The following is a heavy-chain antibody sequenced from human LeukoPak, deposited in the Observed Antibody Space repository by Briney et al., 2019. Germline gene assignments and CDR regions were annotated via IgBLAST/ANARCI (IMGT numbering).Heavy chain of an antibody. Sequence: GGSLRLSCAASGFTFSSYAMHWVRQAPGKGLEYVSAISSNGGSTYYANSVKGRFTISRDNSKNTLYLQMGSLRAEDTAVYYCATVGGSGWYFCDYWGQGTLVTVPS. CDR1: GFTFSSYA. CDR2: ISSNGGST. CDR3: ATVGGSGWYFCDY. D-gene: IGHD6-19*01. J-gene: IGHJ4*02. V-gene: IGHV3-64*01.